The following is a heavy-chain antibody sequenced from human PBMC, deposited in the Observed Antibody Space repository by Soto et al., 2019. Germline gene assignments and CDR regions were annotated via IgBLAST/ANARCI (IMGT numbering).Heavy chain of an antibody. D-gene: IGHD6-19*01. J-gene: IGHJ3*02. CDR2: IWYDGSNK. V-gene: IGHV3-33*01. Sequence: QVQLVESGGGVVQPGRSLRLSCAASGFTFSSYGMNWVRQAPGKGLEWVAVIWYDGSNKYYADSVKGRFTISRDNSKNTLYLQMNSLRAEDTAVYYCARYSSGWDDAFDIWGQGTMVTVSS. CDR3: ARYSSGWDDAFDI. CDR1: GFTFSSYG.